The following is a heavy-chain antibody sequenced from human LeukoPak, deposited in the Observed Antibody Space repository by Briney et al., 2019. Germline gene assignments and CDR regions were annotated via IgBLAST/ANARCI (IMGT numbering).Heavy chain of an antibody. CDR3: AKWDNPTYYGDYDDAFDI. J-gene: IGHJ3*02. D-gene: IGHD4-17*01. CDR1: GFTFSSYV. Sequence: GGSLRLSCAASGFTFSSYVMHWVRQAPGKGLEWVAIISYDGSNEYYADSVKGRFTISRDNSKNTLYLQMNSLRAEDTAVYYCAKWDNPTYYGDYDDAFDIWGQGTMVTVSS. V-gene: IGHV3-30*04. CDR2: ISYDGSNE.